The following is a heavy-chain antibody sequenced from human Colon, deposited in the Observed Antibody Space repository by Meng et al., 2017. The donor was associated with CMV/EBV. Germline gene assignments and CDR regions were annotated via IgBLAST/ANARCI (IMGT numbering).Heavy chain of an antibody. Sequence: QITSKDAGPTLVKPTEPLTVTCTVSGFSPSTRGVSVGWVRQPRGEALEWLGFIYPSNSTRYSPSLNSRLTITKTTSKNQVVLTMTNLDPVDTATYYCVRSMVGGWFDYWGQGTLVTVAS. CDR3: VRSMVGGWFDY. CDR1: GFSPSTRGVS. D-gene: IGHD3-10*02. J-gene: IGHJ5*01. CDR2: IYPSNST. V-gene: IGHV2-5*01.